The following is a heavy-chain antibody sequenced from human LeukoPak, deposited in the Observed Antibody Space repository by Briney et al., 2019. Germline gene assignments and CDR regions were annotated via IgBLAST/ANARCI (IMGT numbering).Heavy chain of an antibody. J-gene: IGHJ4*02. CDR2: IWYDGSNK. CDR1: GFTFSSYG. CDR3: ARDLTMVQGGTDY. V-gene: IGHV3-33*01. D-gene: IGHD3-10*01. Sequence: GGSLRLSCAASGFTFSSYGMHWVRQAPGKGLEWVAVIWYDGSNKYYADSVKGRFTISRDNSKNTLYLQMNSLRAEDTAVYYCARDLTMVQGGTDYWGQGTLVTVSS.